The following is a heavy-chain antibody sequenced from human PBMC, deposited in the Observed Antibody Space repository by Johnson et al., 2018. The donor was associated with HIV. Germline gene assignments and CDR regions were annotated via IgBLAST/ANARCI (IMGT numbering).Heavy chain of an antibody. CDR3: ARDATPWGGAYVGYAFDL. CDR2: FSSSGSSV. J-gene: IGHJ3*01. D-gene: IGHD4-17*01. CDR1: GFTFSAYY. V-gene: IGHV3-11*04. Sequence: QVQLVESGGGLVKPGGSLRLSCAASGFTFSAYYMSWIRQAPGKGMECLAYFSSSGSSVYYTDSVKGRFTISRDNPNNSLHLQMNSRRAEDTAVYYCARDATPWGGAYVGYAFDLWGQGTMVAVSS.